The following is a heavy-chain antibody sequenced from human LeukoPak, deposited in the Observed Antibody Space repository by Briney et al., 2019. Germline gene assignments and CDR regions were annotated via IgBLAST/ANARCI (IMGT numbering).Heavy chain of an antibody. Sequence: GGSLRLSCAASGFTFSNYAMTWVRLAPGKGLEWVSSIRGSGGGTSYADSVKGRFTMYRDNSRDTLYLQMDNLRAEDTAVYYCGRDPNGDYIGAFDFWGQGTLVTVSS. CDR3: GRDPNGDYIGAFDF. J-gene: IGHJ3*01. CDR2: IRGSGGGT. CDR1: GFTFSNYA. V-gene: IGHV3-23*01. D-gene: IGHD4-17*01.